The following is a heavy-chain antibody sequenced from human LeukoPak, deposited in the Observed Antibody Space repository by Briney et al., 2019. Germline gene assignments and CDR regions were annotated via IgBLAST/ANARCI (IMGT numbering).Heavy chain of an antibody. Sequence: GGSLRLSCAASGFTFSSYSMNWVRQAPGKGLEWVSSISSSSSYIYYADSVKGRFTISRDNAKNSLYLQMNSLRAEDTAVYYCAKVLYGDPYFGDWGQGTLVTVSS. V-gene: IGHV3-21*01. CDR2: ISSSSSYI. CDR3: AKVLYGDPYFGD. D-gene: IGHD4-17*01. J-gene: IGHJ4*02. CDR1: GFTFSSYS.